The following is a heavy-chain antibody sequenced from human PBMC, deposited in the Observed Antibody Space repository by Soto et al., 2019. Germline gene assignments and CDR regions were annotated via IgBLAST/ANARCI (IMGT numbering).Heavy chain of an antibody. V-gene: IGHV4-30-2*01. CDR3: ARYTVTRVDY. CDR1: GGSISSGGYC. J-gene: IGHJ4*02. D-gene: IGHD4-17*01. Sequence: QLQLQESGSGLVKPSQTLSLTCAVSGGSISSGGYCWSWIRQPPGKGLEWIGYIYHSGSNYYNPSLTRRVTISVDRSKNQFSLKPGSVTAAVTAVYYCARYTVTRVDYWGQGNLVTVSS. CDR2: IYHSGSN.